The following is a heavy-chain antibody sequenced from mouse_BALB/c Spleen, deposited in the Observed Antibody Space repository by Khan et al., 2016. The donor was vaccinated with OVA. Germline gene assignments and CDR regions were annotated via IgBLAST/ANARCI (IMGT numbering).Heavy chain of an antibody. J-gene: IGHJ2*01. CDR1: GYSINSDYA. CDR2: ISYSGNT. Sequence: EVKLLESGPGLVKPSQSLSLTCTVTGYSINSDYAWNWIRQFPGNKLEWMGYISYSGNTKYNPSLKSRISITRDTSKNQFFLQLNSVTTEDTATYYCARIYGGDFDYWGQGTTLTVSS. V-gene: IGHV3-2*02. D-gene: IGHD1-1*01. CDR3: ARIYGGDFDY.